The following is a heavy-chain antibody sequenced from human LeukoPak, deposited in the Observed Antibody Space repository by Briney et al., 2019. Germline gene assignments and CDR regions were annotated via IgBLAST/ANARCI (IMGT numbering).Heavy chain of an antibody. CDR3: ASLEDY. J-gene: IGHJ4*02. Sequence: AGGSLRLSCAASGFTFSVYGMNWVRQAPGKGLEWVAGISNGGNEFYADSVKGRFTISRDTSKNTLYLQMISLRAEDTAVYYCASLEDYWGQGTLVTVSS. CDR1: GFTFSVYG. CDR2: ISNGGNE. V-gene: IGHV3-30*04. D-gene: IGHD3-3*01.